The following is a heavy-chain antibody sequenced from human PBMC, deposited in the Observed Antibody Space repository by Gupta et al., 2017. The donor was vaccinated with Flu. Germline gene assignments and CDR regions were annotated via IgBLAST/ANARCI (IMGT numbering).Heavy chain of an antibody. CDR1: GFTFRSYA. V-gene: IGHV3-23*01. CDR2: ISGTGANT. J-gene: IGHJ5*02. Sequence: DVQLLESGGGLVQPGGSLRLSCAASGFTFRSYAMSWVRQAPEKGLEWVSGISGTGANTDYADPVKGRFTISRDDSKNTVSLQMNTLRAEDTAVYYCVRHTDYDTRAWFDPWGQGTLVTVSS. CDR3: VRHTDYDTRAWFDP. D-gene: IGHD4-17*01.